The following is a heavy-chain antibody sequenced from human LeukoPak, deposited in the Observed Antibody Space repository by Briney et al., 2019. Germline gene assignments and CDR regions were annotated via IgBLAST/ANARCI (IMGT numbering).Heavy chain of an antibody. Sequence: SETLSLTCTVSGGSLRSSGHWWVWIRQPPGKGLEWIGSIHYSGKVYYNPSLKSRVTTSVDTSTDQFSLRLSPATAADTAICYCARQSGDQSSAWYFDAWGQGTLVTVSS. CDR2: IHYSGKV. CDR3: ARQSGDQSSAWYFDA. D-gene: IGHD6-19*01. CDR1: GGSLRSSGHW. V-gene: IGHV4-39*01. J-gene: IGHJ4*02.